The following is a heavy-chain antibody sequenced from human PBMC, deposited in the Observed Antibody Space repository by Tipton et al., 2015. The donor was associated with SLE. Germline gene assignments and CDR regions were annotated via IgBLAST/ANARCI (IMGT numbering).Heavy chain of an antibody. J-gene: IGHJ3*02. V-gene: IGHV4-59*12. CDR3: ARSRTGSDAFDM. CDR1: GGSISSYY. Sequence: TLSLTCTVSGGSISSYYWSWIRQPPGKGLEWIGYIYYGGSTNYNPSLKSRVTISVDTSKNQFSLKLSSVTAADTAVYHCARSRTGSDAFDMWGQGTMVTVSS. D-gene: IGHD1-1*01. CDR2: IYYGGST.